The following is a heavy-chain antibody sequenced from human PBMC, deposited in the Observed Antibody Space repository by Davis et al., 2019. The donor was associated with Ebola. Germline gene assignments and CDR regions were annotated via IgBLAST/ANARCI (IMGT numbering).Heavy chain of an antibody. CDR2: IKSKTDGGTT. CDR1: GFTFSNAW. D-gene: IGHD1-14*01. Sequence: PGGSLRLSCAASGFTFSNAWMSWVRQAPGKGLEWVGRIKSKTDGGTTDYAAPVKGRFTISRDDSNNTLYLQMNSLKTEDTAVYYCTTGKTVYYYYYGMDVWGQGTTVTVSS. J-gene: IGHJ6*02. CDR3: TTGKTVYYYYYGMDV. V-gene: IGHV3-15*01.